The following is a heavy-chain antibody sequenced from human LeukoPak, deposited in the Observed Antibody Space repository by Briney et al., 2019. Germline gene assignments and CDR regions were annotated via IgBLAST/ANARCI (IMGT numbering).Heavy chain of an antibody. D-gene: IGHD5-18*01. V-gene: IGHV3-30*02. Sequence: GGSLRLSCAASGFTFSSYVMHWVRQAPGKGLEWVAFIRYDGSNKYYADSVKGRFTISRDNSKNTLYLQMNSLRAEDTAVYYCARDDGYSYGYGDYWGQGTLVTVSS. CDR3: ARDDGYSYGYGDY. CDR2: IRYDGSNK. J-gene: IGHJ4*02. CDR1: GFTFSSYV.